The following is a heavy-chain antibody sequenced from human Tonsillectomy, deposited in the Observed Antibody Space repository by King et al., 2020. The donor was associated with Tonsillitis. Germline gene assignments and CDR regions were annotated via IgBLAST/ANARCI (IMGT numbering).Heavy chain of an antibody. CDR2: IYLDDDE. Sequence: TLKESGPTLVKPPQTLTLTCTFSGFSLSTNGVGVGWIRQPPGKALDWLALIYLDDDESYSPSLKSRLTIPKDTSKNQMVPTMTNMDPVDTATYYCAHRHHPNYFDYWGQGTLVTVSS. V-gene: IGHV2-5*02. CDR1: GFSLSTNGVG. CDR3: AHRHHPNYFDY. J-gene: IGHJ4*02.